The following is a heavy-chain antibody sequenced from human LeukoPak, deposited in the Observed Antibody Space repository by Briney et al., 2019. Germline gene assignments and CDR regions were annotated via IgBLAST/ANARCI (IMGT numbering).Heavy chain of an antibody. J-gene: IGHJ6*03. D-gene: IGHD2-15*01. CDR3: ARGPIGYCSGGSCYSGMVYMDV. Sequence: SETLSLTCTVSGGSISSYYWSWIRQPPGKGLEWIGEINQSGSTNYNPSLKSRVTISVDTSKKQFSLKLSSVTAADTALYYCARGPIGYCSGGSCYSGMVYMDVWGKGTTVTVSS. V-gene: IGHV4-34*01. CDR2: INQSGST. CDR1: GGSISSYY.